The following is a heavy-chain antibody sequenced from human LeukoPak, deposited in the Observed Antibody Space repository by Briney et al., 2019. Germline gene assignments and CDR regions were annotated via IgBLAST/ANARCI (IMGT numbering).Heavy chain of an antibody. CDR1: GFTVSGNY. J-gene: IGHJ4*02. D-gene: IGHD3-22*01. CDR2: IYSGGST. V-gene: IGHV3-53*01. Sequence: PGGSLRLSCAASGFTVSGNYMSWVRQAPGKGLEWVSVIYSGGSTYYADSVKGRFTISRDNSKNTLYLQMNSLRAEDTAVYYCARVSVVYYDSSGYIALWGQGTLVTVSS. CDR3: ARVSVVYYDSSGYIAL.